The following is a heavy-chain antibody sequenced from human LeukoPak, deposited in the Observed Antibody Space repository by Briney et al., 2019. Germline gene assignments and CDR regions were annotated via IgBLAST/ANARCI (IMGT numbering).Heavy chain of an antibody. CDR3: TTPYGDSPLYFDY. J-gene: IGHJ4*02. Sequence: GGSLRLSCVVSGFTLSNAWMTWVRQTPGKGLDWVGQIKTKIDGGTTDYAAPVKGRFTISRDDSKNTLYLQMNSLKTEDTAVYYCTTPYGDSPLYFDYWGQGTLVTVSS. V-gene: IGHV3-15*01. CDR1: GFTLSNAW. CDR2: IKTKIDGGTT. D-gene: IGHD4-17*01.